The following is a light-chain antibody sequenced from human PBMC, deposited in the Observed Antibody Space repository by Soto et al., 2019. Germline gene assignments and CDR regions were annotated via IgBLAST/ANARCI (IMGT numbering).Light chain of an antibody. CDR3: QQYNNWPPKIT. CDR1: KGVSSN. Sequence: EIVMTQSPATLSVSPGERATLSCRASKGVSSNLAWYQHKPGQAPRLLIYGASTRATGIPARFSGSGSGTEFTLTISSLQSEDFAVYWCQQYNNWPPKITFGQGTRLEIK. V-gene: IGKV3-15*01. CDR2: GAS. J-gene: IGKJ5*01.